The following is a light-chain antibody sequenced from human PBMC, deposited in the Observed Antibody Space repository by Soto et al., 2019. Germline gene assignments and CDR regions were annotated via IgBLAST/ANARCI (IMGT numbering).Light chain of an antibody. J-gene: IGLJ2*01. CDR2: DVN. Sequence: QSVLTQPASVSGSPGQSITISCTGASSDIGGSNYVSWYQQHPGKAPTLMLYDVNNRPSGVSNRFSGSKSGNTASLTIAGLQAEDEADYYCSSFTSTTTLFGGGTKLTVL. CDR1: SSDIGGSNY. V-gene: IGLV2-14*03. CDR3: SSFTSTTTL.